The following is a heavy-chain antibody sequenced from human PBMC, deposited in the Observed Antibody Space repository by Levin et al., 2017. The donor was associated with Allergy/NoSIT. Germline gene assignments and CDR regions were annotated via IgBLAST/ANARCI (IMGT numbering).Heavy chain of an antibody. J-gene: IGHJ4*02. CDR3: ARDHFREPV. Sequence: GGSLRLSCVASGFTFSSYSMNWVRQAPGKGLEWVSYISSSSSIIFYADSVKGRFTISRDNAKNSLYLQMNSLGDEDTAVYYCARDHFREPVWGQGTLVTVSS. CDR2: ISSSSSII. CDR1: GFTFSSYS. V-gene: IGHV3-48*02. D-gene: IGHD1-26*01.